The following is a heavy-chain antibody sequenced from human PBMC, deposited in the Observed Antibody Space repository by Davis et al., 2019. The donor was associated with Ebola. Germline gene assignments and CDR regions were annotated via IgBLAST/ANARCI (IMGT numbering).Heavy chain of an antibody. D-gene: IGHD4-17*01. Sequence: AASVTVSCKASGYTFTSYYMHWVRQAPGQGLEWMGIINPSGGSTSYAQKFQGRVTMTRDTSTSTVYMELSSLRSEDTAVYYCASAGMTTYTLGLKYYYYYGMDVWGQGTTVTVSS. J-gene: IGHJ6*02. V-gene: IGHV1-46*01. CDR3: ASAGMTTYTLGLKYYYYYGMDV. CDR1: GYTFTSYY. CDR2: INPSGGST.